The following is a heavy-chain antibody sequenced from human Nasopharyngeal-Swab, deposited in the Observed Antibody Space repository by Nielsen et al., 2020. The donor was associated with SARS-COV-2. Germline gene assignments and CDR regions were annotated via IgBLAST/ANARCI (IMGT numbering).Heavy chain of an antibody. CDR2: IKQDGSEK. J-gene: IGHJ5*02. CDR3: ARVGGSGWNREINWLDP. Sequence: WIRQPPGKGLEWVANIKQDGSEKYYVDSVKDRFTISRDNAKNSLFLEMHSLRAEDTAVYHCARVGGSGWNREINWLDPWGQGTLVTVSS. D-gene: IGHD6-19*01. V-gene: IGHV3-7*03.